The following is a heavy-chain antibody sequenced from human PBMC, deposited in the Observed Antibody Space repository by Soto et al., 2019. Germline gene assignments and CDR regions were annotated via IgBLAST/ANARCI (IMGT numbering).Heavy chain of an antibody. CDR2: IIPILGIA. CDR1: GGTFSSYT. D-gene: IGHD2-15*01. J-gene: IGHJ4*02. CDR3: ARERGGYCSGGSCASPYFDY. V-gene: IGHV1-69*04. Sequence: SVKVSCKASGGTFSSYTISWVRQAPGQRLEWMGRIIPILGIANYAQKFQGRVTITADKSTSTAYMELSSLRSEDTAVYYCARERGGYCSGGSCASPYFDYWGQGTLVTVSS.